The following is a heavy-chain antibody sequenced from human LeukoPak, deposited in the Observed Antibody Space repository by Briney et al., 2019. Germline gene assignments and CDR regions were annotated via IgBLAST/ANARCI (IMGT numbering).Heavy chain of an antibody. V-gene: IGHV4-59*01. CDR1: GGSISSYY. CDR3: ARGHDYGDYGY. CDR2: IYYSGST. Sequence: SETLSLTCTVSGGSISSYYWSWIRQPPGKGLEWIGYIYYSGSTNYNPSLKSRVTISVDTSKNQFSLKLSSVTAADTDVYYCARGHDYGDYGYWGQGTLVTVSS. D-gene: IGHD4-17*01. J-gene: IGHJ4*02.